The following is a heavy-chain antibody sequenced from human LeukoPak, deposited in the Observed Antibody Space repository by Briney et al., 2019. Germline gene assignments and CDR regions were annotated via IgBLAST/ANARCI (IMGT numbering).Heavy chain of an antibody. J-gene: IGHJ4*02. CDR2: IRLDGTNK. CDR1: GFTFSSYG. V-gene: IGHV3-30*02. Sequence: GGPLRLSCAASGFTFSSYGMHWVRQAPGKGLEWVAFIRLDGTNKDYADSVKGRFTISRDNFKNTLDLQMNSLRIEDTAVYYCAKDQGGRLRGGCLEYWGQGTLVTVSS. D-gene: IGHD3-16*01. CDR3: AKDQGGRLRGGCLEY.